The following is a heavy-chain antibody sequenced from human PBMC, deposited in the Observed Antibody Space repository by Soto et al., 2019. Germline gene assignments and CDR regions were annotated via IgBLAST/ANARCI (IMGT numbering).Heavy chain of an antibody. CDR2: IKEDGSEK. V-gene: IGHV3-7*01. CDR3: AREMTTPRPFYYYGMDV. D-gene: IGHD4-4*01. Sequence: EVQLVESGGGLVQPGGSLRLSCVGSGFTFSNYWMSWVRQAPGKGLEWVANIKEDGSEKYFVDSVKGRFTISRDNAKNALFLQRNSLRAEDTAVYYCAREMTTPRPFYYYGMDVWGQGTTVTVSS. CDR1: GFTFSNYW. J-gene: IGHJ6*02.